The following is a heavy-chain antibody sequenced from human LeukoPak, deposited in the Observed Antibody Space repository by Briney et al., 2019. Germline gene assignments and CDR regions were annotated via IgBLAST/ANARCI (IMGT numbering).Heavy chain of an antibody. CDR2: VYYSWST. D-gene: IGHD3-10*01. J-gene: IGHJ4*02. Sequence: KSSETLSLTCTVSGGSISRFYWSWIRQPPGKGLEWIGYVYYSWSTNYNPSLKSRVTISVDTSKNQFSLKLSSVTAADTAVYYCTRGGFREIDSWGQGTLVIVSS. CDR3: TRGGFREIDS. CDR1: GGSISRFY. V-gene: IGHV4-59*01.